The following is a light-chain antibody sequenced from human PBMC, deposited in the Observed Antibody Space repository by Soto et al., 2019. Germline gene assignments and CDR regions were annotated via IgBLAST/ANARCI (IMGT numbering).Light chain of an antibody. CDR1: QSVTAGY. CDR3: QQYGSSPPIN. J-gene: IGKJ5*01. Sequence: EIVLTHSPATLSLSPWESATLSCRSSQSVTAGYFAWYQQKPGQAPRLLIYGASSRATGIPDRFSGSGSGTDFTLTISRLEPEDFAVYYCQQYGSSPPINFGQGTRLEIK. CDR2: GAS. V-gene: IGKV3-20*01.